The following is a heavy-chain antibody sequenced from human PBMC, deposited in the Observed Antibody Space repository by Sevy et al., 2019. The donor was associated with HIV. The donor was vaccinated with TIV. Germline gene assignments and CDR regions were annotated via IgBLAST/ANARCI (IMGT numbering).Heavy chain of an antibody. CDR1: GYTFTNYA. CDR2: INAVNGDT. J-gene: IGHJ4*02. CDR3: TRDPRIGYYDY. D-gene: IGHD2-2*03. V-gene: IGHV1-3*01. Sequence: ASVKVSCKASGYTFTNYAIHWVRQAPGQRRDWMGWINAVNGDTKYSQKFQGRVSITRDTSSSTAYMELNSLTSEDKAVYYCTRDPRIGYYDYWGQGTLVTVSS.